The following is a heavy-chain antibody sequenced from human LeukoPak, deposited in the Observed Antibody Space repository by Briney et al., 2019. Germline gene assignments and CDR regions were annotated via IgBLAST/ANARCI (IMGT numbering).Heavy chain of an antibody. CDR1: GYTFTSYG. D-gene: IGHD3-3*01. Sequence: GASVKVSCKASGYTFTSYGISWVRQAPGQGLEWMGWINPNSGGTNYAQKFQGRVTMTRDTSISTAYMELSRLRSDDTAVYYCARGSRDFWSGYYTYWGQGTLVTVSS. CDR2: INPNSGGT. J-gene: IGHJ4*02. CDR3: ARGSRDFWSGYYTY. V-gene: IGHV1-2*02.